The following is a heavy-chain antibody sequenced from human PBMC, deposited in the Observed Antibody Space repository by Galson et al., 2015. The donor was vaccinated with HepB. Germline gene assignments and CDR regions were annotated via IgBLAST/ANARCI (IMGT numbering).Heavy chain of an antibody. J-gene: IGHJ6*02. CDR1: GDSVGSNAAA. V-gene: IGHV6-1*01. D-gene: IGHD3-10*01. CDR3: AGAVGATIYYYGLDV. CDR2: TYYRAKWYN. Sequence: CAISGDSVGSNAAAWTWIRQSPTRGLEWLGRTYYRAKWYNDYAASLRSRITINPDTSKNQFSLQLRSVTPEDTAVYYCAGAVGATIYYYGLDVWGQGTTVTVSS.